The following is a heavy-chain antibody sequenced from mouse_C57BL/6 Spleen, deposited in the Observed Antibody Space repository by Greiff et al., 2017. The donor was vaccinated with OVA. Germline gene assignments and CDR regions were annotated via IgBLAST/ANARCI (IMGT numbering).Heavy chain of an antibody. Sequence: VHVKQSVAELVRPGASVKLSCTASGFNIKNTYMNWVKQRPEQGLEWIGRIDPANGTTKYAPKFQGQATITADTYSTTAYLQLSSRTAEETAIYYCAREKVTTVVEYYFDYWGQGTTLTVSS. CDR3: AREKVTTVVEYYFDY. CDR2: IDPANGTT. J-gene: IGHJ2*01. CDR1: GFNIKNTY. D-gene: IGHD1-1*01. V-gene: IGHV14-3*01.